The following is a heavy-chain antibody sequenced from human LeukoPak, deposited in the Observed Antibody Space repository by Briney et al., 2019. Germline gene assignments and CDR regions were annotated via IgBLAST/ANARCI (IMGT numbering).Heavy chain of an antibody. CDR2: IYYSGST. CDR1: GGSISSSSYY. CDR3: AIYYYDSSGRGY. V-gene: IGHV4-39*01. Sequence: PSETLSLTCTVSGGSISSSSYYWRWIRQPPGKGLEWIGSIYYSGSTYYNPSLTSRVTTSVDTSKNQFSLKLSSVTAAHTAVYYCAIYYYDSSGRGYWGQGTLVTVSS. D-gene: IGHD3-22*01. J-gene: IGHJ4*02.